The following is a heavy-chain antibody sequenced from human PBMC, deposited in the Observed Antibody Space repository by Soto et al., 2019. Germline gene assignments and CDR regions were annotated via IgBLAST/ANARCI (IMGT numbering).Heavy chain of an antibody. CDR1: GYSFTSYW. V-gene: IGHV5-51*01. D-gene: IGHD6-19*01. J-gene: IGHJ6*02. CDR2: IYPGDSDT. CDR3: ARQEQWLGNYYYYGMDV. Sequence: GESLKISCQGSGYSFTSYWIGWVRQMPGKGLEWMGIIYPGDSDTRYSPSFQGQVTISADKSISTAYLQWSSLKASDTAMYYCARQEQWLGNYYYYGMDVWGQGTTVTVS.